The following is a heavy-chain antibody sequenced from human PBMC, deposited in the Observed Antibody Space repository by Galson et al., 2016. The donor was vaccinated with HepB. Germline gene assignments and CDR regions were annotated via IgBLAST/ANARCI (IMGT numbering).Heavy chain of an antibody. D-gene: IGHD6-13*01. V-gene: IGHV3-15*01. CDR3: TTAGYSGSRFWYNGFDI. CDR1: GLSFTNAW. CDR2: IKSNSDGGTT. Sequence: SLRLSCAASGLSFTNAWMSWVRQAPGKGLEWLGRIKSNSDGGTTDYIAPVKGRFTISRDDSKSTVLLQMNSLETEDSGVYYCTTAGYSGSRFWYNGFDIWGQVTTVTVSS. J-gene: IGHJ6*02.